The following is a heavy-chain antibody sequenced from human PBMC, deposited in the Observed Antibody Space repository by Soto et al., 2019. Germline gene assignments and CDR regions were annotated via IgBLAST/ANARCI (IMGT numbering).Heavy chain of an antibody. V-gene: IGHV3-23*01. CDR3: ATVPLSPTLVVVHYWYFDL. Sequence: EVQLLESGGGLVQPGGSLRLSCAASGFTFSSYAMSWVRQAPGKGLEWVSAISGSGGSTYYADSVKGRFTISRDNSKNTLYLQMNSLRVEDTAVYYCATVPLSPTLVVVHYWYFDLWGRGTLVTVSS. D-gene: IGHD2-15*01. CDR2: ISGSGGST. CDR1: GFTFSSYA. J-gene: IGHJ2*01.